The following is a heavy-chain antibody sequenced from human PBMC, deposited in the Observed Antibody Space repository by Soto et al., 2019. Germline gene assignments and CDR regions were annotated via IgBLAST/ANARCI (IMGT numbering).Heavy chain of an antibody. CDR1: GFTFSSYV. CDR3: AKDQVSGNDFWSPSDY. D-gene: IGHD3-3*01. J-gene: IGHJ4*02. CDR2: ISYDGSNK. Sequence: QVQLVESGGGVVQPGRSLRLSCAASGFTFSSYVMHWVRQAPGKGLEWVAVISYDGSNKYYADSVKGRFTISRDNSKNTLYLQMNSLRAEDTAVYYCAKDQVSGNDFWSPSDYWGQGTLVTVSS. V-gene: IGHV3-30*18.